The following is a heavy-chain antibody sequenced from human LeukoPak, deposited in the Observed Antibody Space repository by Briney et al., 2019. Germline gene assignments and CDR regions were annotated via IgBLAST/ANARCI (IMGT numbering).Heavy chain of an antibody. CDR3: AGCEVLVSSSPSNCYFNL. J-gene: IGHJ2*01. D-gene: IGHD4/OR15-4a*01. Sequence: GGSLRLSCAASGFTFSSYTINWVRQAPGKGLEWVSSISSSSSYIFYADSVKGRFTISRDNAKTSLFLQMNSLRAEDTGVYYGAGCEVLVSSSPSNCYFNLWGRGTLVTVSS. V-gene: IGHV3-21*01. CDR1: GFTFSSYT. CDR2: ISSSSSYI.